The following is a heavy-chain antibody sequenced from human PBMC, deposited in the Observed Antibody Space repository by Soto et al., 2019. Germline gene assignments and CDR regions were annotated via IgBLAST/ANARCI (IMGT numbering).Heavy chain of an antibody. Sequence: GGSLRLSCTASGFTFGDYAMSWFRQAPGKGLEWVGFIRSKAYGGTTEYAVSVKGRFTISRDDSKSIAYLQMNSLKTEDTAVYYCTRGAGLRFLEWLSASVGYWGQGTLVTVSS. CDR3: TRGAGLRFLEWLSASVGY. CDR2: IRSKAYGGTT. D-gene: IGHD3-3*01. V-gene: IGHV3-49*03. CDR1: GFTFGDYA. J-gene: IGHJ4*02.